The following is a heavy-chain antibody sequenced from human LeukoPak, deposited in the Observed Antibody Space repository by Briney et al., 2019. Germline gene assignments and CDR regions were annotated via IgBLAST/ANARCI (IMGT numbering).Heavy chain of an antibody. CDR3: ARDLESGSYEHYFDY. J-gene: IGHJ4*02. Sequence: SQTLSLTCAISGDSVDSNTAAWNWIRQSPSRGLEWLGRTYYRSRWYRDYPVSVRSRVSINPDTSKNQFSLQLNSVTPEDTAVYYCARDLESGSYEHYFDYWGQGTLVTVTS. V-gene: IGHV6-1*01. CDR2: TYYRSRWYR. CDR1: GDSVDSNTAA. D-gene: IGHD1-26*01.